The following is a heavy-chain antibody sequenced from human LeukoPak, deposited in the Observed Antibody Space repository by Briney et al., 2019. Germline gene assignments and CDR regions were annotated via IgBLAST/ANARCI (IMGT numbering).Heavy chain of an antibody. CDR2: ISSSGNTI. J-gene: IGHJ4*02. Sequence: GGSLRLSCAASGFTFSSYAMSWVRQAPGKGLEWISYISSSGNTIYYSDSVKGRFTISRDNAKNSLYLQMNSLRAEDTAVYYCARVVVAATSVYYFDYWGQGTLVTVSS. CDR1: GFTFSSYA. D-gene: IGHD2-15*01. CDR3: ARVVVAATSVYYFDY. V-gene: IGHV3-48*04.